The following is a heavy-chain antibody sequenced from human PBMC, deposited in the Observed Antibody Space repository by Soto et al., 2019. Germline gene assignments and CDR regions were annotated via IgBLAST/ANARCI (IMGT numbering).Heavy chain of an antibody. CDR1: GGSISSYY. CDR3: ARLRLDYGDYLFDY. Sequence: QVQLRESGPGLVKPSETLSLTCTVSGGSISSYYWSWIRQPPGKGLEWIGYIYYSGSTNYNPSLKSRVTISVDTSKNQFSLKLSSVTAADTAVYYCARLRLDYGDYLFDYWGQGTLVTVSS. D-gene: IGHD4-17*01. CDR2: IYYSGST. J-gene: IGHJ4*02. V-gene: IGHV4-59*01.